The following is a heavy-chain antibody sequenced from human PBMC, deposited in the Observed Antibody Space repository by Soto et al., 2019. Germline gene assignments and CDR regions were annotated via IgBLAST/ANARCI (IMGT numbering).Heavy chain of an antibody. Sequence: QVQLVESGGGLVKPGGSLRLSCAASGIVFSDYMSWVRQAPGKGLEGLSYISGSGGTLYSADSVKGRFTISGENATNSLYLPMNNVRTEDTAVYYCARLPFPWGWFDPWGQGTLVTVSS. CDR1: GIVFSDY. CDR2: ISGSGGTL. V-gene: IGHV3-11*01. D-gene: IGHD3-16*01. J-gene: IGHJ5*02. CDR3: ARLPFPWGWFDP.